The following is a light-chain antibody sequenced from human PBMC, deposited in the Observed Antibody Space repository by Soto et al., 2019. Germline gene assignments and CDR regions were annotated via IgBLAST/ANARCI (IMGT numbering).Light chain of an antibody. CDR3: QSYDSSLTGYV. CDR2: GNS. V-gene: IGLV1-40*01. CDR1: SSNIGAGYD. J-gene: IGLJ1*01. Sequence: QSVLTQPPSVSGAPVQKVTISCTGSSSNIGAGYDVHWYQQLPGTAPKLLIYGNSNRPSGVPDRFSGSKSGTSASLAITGLQAEDESDYYAQSYDSSLTGYVVGTGTKVTVL.